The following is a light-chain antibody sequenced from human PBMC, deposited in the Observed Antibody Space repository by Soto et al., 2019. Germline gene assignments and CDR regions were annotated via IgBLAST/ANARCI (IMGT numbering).Light chain of an antibody. CDR2: DAS. CDR1: QSISSW. CDR3: QQYNSYSLT. J-gene: IGKJ1*01. V-gene: IGKV1-5*01. Sequence: DIQSRSRRSTLYAYVGDRVTITCRASQSISSWLAWYQQKPGKAPKLLIYDASSLQSGVPSRFSGSGSGTEFTLTISSLQPDDFATYYCQQYNSYSLTFGQGTKVDIK.